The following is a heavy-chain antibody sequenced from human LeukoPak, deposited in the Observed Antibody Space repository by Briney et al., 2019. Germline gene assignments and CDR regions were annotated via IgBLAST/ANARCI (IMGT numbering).Heavy chain of an antibody. CDR3: AKGIAAAWYFDY. V-gene: IGHV3-23*01. J-gene: IGHJ4*02. CDR1: GFTFSSYA. Sequence: GGSLRHPCAASGFTFSSYAMSWVGQAPGKGLEWVSGISGSGGSTYYADSVKGRFTISRGNSKNTLYLHMNSLRAEDTAVYYCAKGIAAAWYFDYWGQGTPVTVSS. D-gene: IGHD6-13*01. CDR2: ISGSGGST.